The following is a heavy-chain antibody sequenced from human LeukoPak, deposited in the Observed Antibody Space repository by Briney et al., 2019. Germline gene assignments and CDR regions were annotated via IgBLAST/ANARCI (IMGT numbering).Heavy chain of an antibody. CDR2: MNPNSGNT. CDR3: ARGFPYCSSTSCPPLGGMDV. CDR1: GYTFTSYD. V-gene: IGHV1-8*01. Sequence: ASVKVSCKASGYTFTSYDINWVRQATGQGLEWMGWMNPNSGNTGYAQKFQGRVTMTRNTSISTAYMELSSLGSEDTAVYYCARGFPYCSSTSCPPLGGMDVWGQGTTVTVSS. J-gene: IGHJ6*02. D-gene: IGHD2-2*01.